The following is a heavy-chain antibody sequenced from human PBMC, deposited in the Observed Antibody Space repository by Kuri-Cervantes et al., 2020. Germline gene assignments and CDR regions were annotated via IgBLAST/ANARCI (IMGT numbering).Heavy chain of an antibody. CDR3: ARGSADIVVVPAAHWIDY. J-gene: IGHJ4*02. Sequence: SETLSLTCTVSGGSISSSNYYWGWIRQPPGKGLDWIASIYYSGSTYYYPSLKSRVTISVDTSKNQLSLKLSSVTAADTAVHYCARGSADIVVVPAAHWIDYWGQGTLVTVSS. D-gene: IGHD2-2*01. V-gene: IGHV4-39*01. CDR1: GGSISSSNYY. CDR2: IYYSGST.